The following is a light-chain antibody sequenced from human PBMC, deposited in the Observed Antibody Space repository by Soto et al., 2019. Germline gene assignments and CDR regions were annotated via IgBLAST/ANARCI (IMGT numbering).Light chain of an antibody. J-gene: IGLJ1*01. CDR3: SSFTTSSTYV. CDR1: TSDVGGYDY. CDR2: EVR. Sequence: QSALTQPASVSGSPGQSITISCTGTTSDVGGYDYVSWYQQHPGKAPTLLIFEVRNRPSGVSSRFSGSRSANSASLTISGLQAEDEADYYCSSFTTSSTYVFGTGTKLTVL. V-gene: IGLV2-14*01.